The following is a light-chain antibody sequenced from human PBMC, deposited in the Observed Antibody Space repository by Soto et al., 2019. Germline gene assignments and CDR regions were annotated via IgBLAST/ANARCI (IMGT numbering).Light chain of an antibody. Sequence: EIVLAQSPGTLSLSPWERATLSCRASQSVSSSYLAWYQQKPGQAPRLLIYGASSRATGIPDRFSGSGSGTDFTLTISRLETEDVAVYYCQHYGNSLWTFGQGTKVDI. CDR3: QHYGNSLWT. CDR2: GAS. CDR1: QSVSSSY. J-gene: IGKJ1*01. V-gene: IGKV3-20*01.